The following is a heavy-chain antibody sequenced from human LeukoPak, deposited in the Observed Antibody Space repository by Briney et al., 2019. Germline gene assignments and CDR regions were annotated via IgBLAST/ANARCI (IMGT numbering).Heavy chain of an antibody. V-gene: IGHV1-18*04. CDR3: ARDHSSSCQLLDF. CDR1: GYTFTGYY. Sequence: ASVKVSCKASGYTFTGYYMHWVRQAPGQGLEWMGWISAYNGDTNYAQKFQGRLTMTTDISTSTANMELRSLRSDDTAVYYCARDHSSSCQLLDFWGQGTLVTVSS. D-gene: IGHD6-13*01. J-gene: IGHJ4*02. CDR2: ISAYNGDT.